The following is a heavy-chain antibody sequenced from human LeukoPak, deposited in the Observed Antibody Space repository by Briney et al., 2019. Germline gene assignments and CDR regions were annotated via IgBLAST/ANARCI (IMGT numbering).Heavy chain of an antibody. CDR3: ARSLHGGSYYFDY. CDR1: GYRFTSYW. CDR2: IYPGDSDT. V-gene: IGHV5-51*01. J-gene: IGHJ4*02. D-gene: IGHD6-6*01. Sequence: GESLEISCQGSGYRFTSYWIAWVRQLPGKGLEWMGSIYPGDSDTRYSPSFQGQVTISADKSITTAYLQWSSLKASDTAIYYCARSLHGGSYYFDYWGQGTLVTVSS.